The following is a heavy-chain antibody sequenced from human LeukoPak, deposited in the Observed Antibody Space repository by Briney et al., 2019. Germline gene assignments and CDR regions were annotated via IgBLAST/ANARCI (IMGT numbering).Heavy chain of an antibody. CDR2: IKDKGAGGTT. CDR1: GFTFSSYA. CDR3: TFKGYDF. V-gene: IGHV3-15*01. Sequence: GGSLRLSCAASGFTFSSYAMSWVRQAPGKGLEWVGRIKDKGAGGTTDYAAPVKGRFSISRDDSRNTLYLQMNSLKTEDTAFYYCTFKGYDFWGQGVLVTVSS. J-gene: IGHJ4*02. D-gene: IGHD3-22*01.